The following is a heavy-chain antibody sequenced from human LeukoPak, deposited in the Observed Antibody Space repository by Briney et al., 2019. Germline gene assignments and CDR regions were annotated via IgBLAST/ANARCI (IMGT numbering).Heavy chain of an antibody. J-gene: IGHJ4*02. CDR2: IYTSGST. V-gene: IGHV4-4*07. CDR1: GGSISSYY. CDR3: ARERGFYDYVWGSYPDY. Sequence: SETLSLTCTVSGGSISSYYWSWIRQPAGKGLEWIGRIYTSGSTNYNPSLKSRVTMSVDTSKNQFSLKLSSVTAADTAVYYCARERGFYDYVWGSYPDYWGQGTLVTVSS. D-gene: IGHD3-16*01.